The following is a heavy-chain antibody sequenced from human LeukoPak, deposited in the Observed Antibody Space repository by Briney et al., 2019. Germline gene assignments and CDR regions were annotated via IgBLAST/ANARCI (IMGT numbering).Heavy chain of an antibody. Sequence: GGSLRLSCAASGFTVSSNYMSWVRQAPGKGLEWVSVIYSGGSTYYADSVKGRFTISRHNSKNTLYLQMNSLRAEDTAVYYCARDRALKGRENRGYYGSGSYLNPPTYYYYGMDVWGQGTTVTVSS. CDR2: IYSGGST. D-gene: IGHD3-10*01. CDR3: ARDRALKGRENRGYYGSGSYLNPPTYYYYGMDV. V-gene: IGHV3-53*04. CDR1: GFTVSSNY. J-gene: IGHJ6*02.